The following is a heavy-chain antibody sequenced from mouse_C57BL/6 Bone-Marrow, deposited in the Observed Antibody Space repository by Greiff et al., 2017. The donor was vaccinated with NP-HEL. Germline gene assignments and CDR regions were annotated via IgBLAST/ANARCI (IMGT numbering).Heavy chain of an antibody. CDR3: ARHPLGYGDYFDY. CDR1: GFTFSSYG. V-gene: IGHV5-6*01. CDR2: ISSGGSYT. J-gene: IGHJ2*01. D-gene: IGHD3-1*01. Sequence: EVKLMESGGDLVKPGGSLKLSCAASGFTFSSYGMSWVRQTPDKRLEWVATISSGGSYTYYLDSVKGRFTISRDNAKNTLYLQMSSLKSEDTAMYYCARHPLGYGDYFDYWGQGTTLTVSS.